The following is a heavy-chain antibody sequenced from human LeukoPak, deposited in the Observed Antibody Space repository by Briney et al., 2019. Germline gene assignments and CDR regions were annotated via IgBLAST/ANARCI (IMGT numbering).Heavy chain of an antibody. J-gene: IGHJ4*02. V-gene: IGHV3-21*01. D-gene: IGHD4-17*01. Sequence: GGSLRLSCAASGFTLSSYSMNWVRQAPGKGLEWVSSISSSSSYIYYADSVKGRFTISRDNAKNSLYLQMNSLRAEDTAVYYCARDGPLYGDYFDYWGQGTLVTVSS. CDR3: ARDGPLYGDYFDY. CDR2: ISSSSSYI. CDR1: GFTLSSYS.